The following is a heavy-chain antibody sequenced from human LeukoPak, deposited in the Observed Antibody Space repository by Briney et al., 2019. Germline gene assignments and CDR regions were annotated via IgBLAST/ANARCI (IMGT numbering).Heavy chain of an antibody. CDR3: ARAYYYDSSGYNRYYYYYYYMDV. V-gene: IGHV1-8*03. D-gene: IGHD3-22*01. CDR1: GYTFTSYD. CDR2: MNPNSGNT. J-gene: IGHJ6*03. Sequence: SVKVSCKASGYTFTSYDINWVRQATGQGLEWMGWMNPNSGNTGYAQKFQGRVTITRNTSISTAYMELSSLRSEDTAVYYCARAYYYDSSGYNRYYYYYYYMDVWGKGTTVTISS.